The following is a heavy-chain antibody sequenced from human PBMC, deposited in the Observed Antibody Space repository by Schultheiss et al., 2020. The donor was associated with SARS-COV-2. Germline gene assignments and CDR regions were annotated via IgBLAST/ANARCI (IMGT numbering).Heavy chain of an antibody. CDR1: GYSFTSYW. J-gene: IGHJ6*02. V-gene: IGHV5-51*01. D-gene: IGHD3-22*01. CDR3: ARDREPVTTMIEEDYYYYYGMDV. Sequence: GESLKISCKGSGYSFTSYWIGWVRQMPGKGLEWMGIIYPGDSDTRYSPSFQGQVTISADKSISTAYLQWSSLKASDTAMYYCARDREPVTTMIEEDYYYYYGMDVWGQGTTVTVSS. CDR2: IYPGDSDT.